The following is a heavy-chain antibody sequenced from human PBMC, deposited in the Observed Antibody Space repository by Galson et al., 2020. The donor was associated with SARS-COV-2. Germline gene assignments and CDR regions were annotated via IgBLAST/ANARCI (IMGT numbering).Heavy chain of an antibody. CDR1: GFTFQSYT. CDR2: ISHDGRNK. J-gene: IGHJ3*01. Sequence: GESLKISCAASGFTFQSYTVHWVRHAPGQGLSWVGGISHDGRNKDFADSVKGRFTIFKDYSATTVYLQMSSLTIDDTGVYYCSPLGGWGITNIDVWGQGTMVTVSS. CDR3: SPLGGWGITNIDV. V-gene: IGHV3-30*04. D-gene: IGHD2-8*01.